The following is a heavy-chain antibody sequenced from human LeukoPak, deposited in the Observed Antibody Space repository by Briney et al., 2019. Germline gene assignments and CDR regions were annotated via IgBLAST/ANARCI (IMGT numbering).Heavy chain of an antibody. V-gene: IGHV3-23*01. Sequence: GGCLRLSCAASGFTFSSYAMSWVRQAPGKGLEWVSDITGSGGSTHYADSVKGRFTISRDNSKNTLYLQMNSLRAEDTAVYYCAKWAVSGRGFDYWGQGNLVTVSS. J-gene: IGHJ4*02. CDR1: GFTFSSYA. D-gene: IGHD6-19*01. CDR2: ITGSGGST. CDR3: AKWAVSGRGFDY.